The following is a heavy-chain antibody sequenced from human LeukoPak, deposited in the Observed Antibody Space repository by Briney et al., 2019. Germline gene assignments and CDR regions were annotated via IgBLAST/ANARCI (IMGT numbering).Heavy chain of an antibody. V-gene: IGHV1-2*02. CDR2: INPNSGGT. CDR3: ARVSSGWYHNWFDP. D-gene: IGHD6-19*01. Sequence: GASVKVSCKASGYTFTGYYMHWVRQAPGQGLEWMGWINPNSGGTNYAQKFQGRVTMTRDTSISTAYMVLSRLRSDDTAVYYCARVSSGWYHNWFDPWGQGTLVTVSS. J-gene: IGHJ5*02. CDR1: GYTFTGYY.